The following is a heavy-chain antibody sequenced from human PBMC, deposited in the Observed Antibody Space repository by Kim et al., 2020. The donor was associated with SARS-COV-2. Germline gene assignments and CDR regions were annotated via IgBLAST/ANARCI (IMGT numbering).Heavy chain of an antibody. CDR1: GYTFTGYY. J-gene: IGHJ4*02. Sequence: ASVKVSCKASGYTFTGYYMHWVRQAPGQGLEWMGWINPNSGGTNYAQKFQGRVTMTRDTSISTAYMELSRLRSDDTAVYYCATSTSNSGSYFRPFTGFDYWGQGTLVTVSS. CDR3: ATSTSNSGSYFRPFTGFDY. V-gene: IGHV1-2*02. D-gene: IGHD1-26*01. CDR2: INPNSGGT.